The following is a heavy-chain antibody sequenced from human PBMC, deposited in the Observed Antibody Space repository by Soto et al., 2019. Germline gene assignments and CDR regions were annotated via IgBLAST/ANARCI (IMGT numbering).Heavy chain of an antibody. CDR3: ARHWITMVRGVCHFDY. V-gene: IGHV4-39*01. Sequence: SVTPSLTCTVSGGSFSSSSYYWGWFRNPPGKGLEWIGSIYYSGSTYYNPSLKSRVTMSVDPSKNQFSLKLISVTAADTAVYYCARHWITMVRGVCHFDYWGQGTLVTVS. CDR2: IYYSGST. D-gene: IGHD3-10*01. J-gene: IGHJ4*02. CDR1: GGSFSSSSYY.